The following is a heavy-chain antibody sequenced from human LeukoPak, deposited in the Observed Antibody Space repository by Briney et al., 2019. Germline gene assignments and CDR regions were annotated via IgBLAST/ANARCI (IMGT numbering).Heavy chain of an antibody. CDR1: GGSISISF. CDR3: ARQTASGWYPLDH. J-gene: IGHJ4*02. V-gene: IGHV4-59*08. Sequence: SETLSLTCTVSGGSISISFWSWIRQPPGKGLEWIGYIYDSGSTNYNPSLKSRVTMSIDTSKNQFSLKLSSVTAADTAVYYCARQTASGWYPLDHWGQGTLVTVSS. CDR2: IYDSGST. D-gene: IGHD6-19*01.